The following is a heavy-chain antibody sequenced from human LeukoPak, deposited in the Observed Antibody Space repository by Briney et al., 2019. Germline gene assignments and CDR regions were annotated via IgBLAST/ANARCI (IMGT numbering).Heavy chain of an antibody. CDR1: GFTFSSYA. J-gene: IGHJ4*02. Sequence: PGGSLRLSCAASGFTFSSYAMHWVRQAPGKGLEWVSSISGGGGSTYYADSVEGRFTISRDNSKNTLYLQMNSLRAEDTAIYYCAKESSLLRGPTVIYYFDFWGQGTLVTVSS. CDR2: ISGGGGST. V-gene: IGHV3-23*01. D-gene: IGHD3-10*01. CDR3: AKESSLLRGPTVIYYFDF.